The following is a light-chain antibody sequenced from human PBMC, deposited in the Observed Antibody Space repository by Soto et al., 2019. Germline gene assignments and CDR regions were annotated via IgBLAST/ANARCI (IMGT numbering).Light chain of an antibody. CDR1: SGHSSYA. J-gene: IGLJ2*01. CDR2: VNSDGSH. V-gene: IGLV4-69*01. CDR3: QTWGSCIHVG. Sequence: QSVLTQSPSASASLGASVKLTCTLSSGHSSYAIAWHQQQPEKGPRYLMKVNSDGSHSKGDGIPDRFSGSSSGAERYLTSSSLQSEVGGDYVCQTWGSCIHVGFGGGTKLTVL.